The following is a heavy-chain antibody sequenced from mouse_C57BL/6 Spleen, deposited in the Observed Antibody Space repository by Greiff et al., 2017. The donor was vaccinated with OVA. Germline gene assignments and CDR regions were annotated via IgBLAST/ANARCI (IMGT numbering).Heavy chain of an antibody. V-gene: IGHV1-52*01. J-gene: IGHJ2*01. CDR2: IDPSDSET. CDR3: ARYYYGSSYPYSDY. CDR1: GYTFTSYW. Sequence: QVQLKQPGAELVRPGSSVKLSCKASGYTFTSYWMHWVKQRPIQGLEWIGNIDPSDSETHYNQKFKDKATLTVDKSSSTAYMQLSSLTSEDSAVYNCARYYYGSSYPYSDYWGPGTTLTVSS. D-gene: IGHD1-1*01.